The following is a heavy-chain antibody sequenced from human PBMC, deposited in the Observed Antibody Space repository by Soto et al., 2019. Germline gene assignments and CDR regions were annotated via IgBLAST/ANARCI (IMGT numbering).Heavy chain of an antibody. CDR3: ARSLAAAGTAYFDY. Sequence: QVQLQQWGAGLLKPSETLSLTCAVYGGSFSGYYWSWIRQPPGKGLEWIGEINHSGRTNYNPSLKNRVTLSVDTSKHQFSLKLSSVTAADTAVYYCARSLAAAGTAYFDYWGQGTLVTVSS. CDR2: INHSGRT. D-gene: IGHD6-13*01. J-gene: IGHJ4*02. CDR1: GGSFSGYY. V-gene: IGHV4-34*01.